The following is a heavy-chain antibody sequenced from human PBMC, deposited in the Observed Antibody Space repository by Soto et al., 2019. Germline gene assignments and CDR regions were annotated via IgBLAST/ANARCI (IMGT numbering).Heavy chain of an antibody. CDR2: ISSGGSYI. CDR3: TRDQGGSYDSWFDP. D-gene: IGHD1-26*01. J-gene: IGHJ5*02. V-gene: IGHV3-21*01. CDR1: FTFSMYS. Sequence: EVQVVESGGGLVQPGGSLRLSCSFTFSMYSMNWVRQAPGKGLEWVASISSGGSYIKYADSVKGRFTISRDNAKNSVSLQMNSLRVDDTAVYFGTRDQGGSYDSWFDPWGQGTLVTLSS.